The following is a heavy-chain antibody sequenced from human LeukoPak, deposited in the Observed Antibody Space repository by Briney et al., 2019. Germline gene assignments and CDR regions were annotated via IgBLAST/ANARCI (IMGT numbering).Heavy chain of an antibody. CDR2: IVSSSSTI. CDR3: AELGITMIGGV. V-gene: IGHV3-48*04. CDR1: GFTFSSYS. J-gene: IGHJ6*04. D-gene: IGHD3-10*02. Sequence: GGSLRLSCAGSGFTFSSYSMNWVRQAPGKGLEWVSYIVSSSSTIYCADSVKGRFTISRDNAKNSLYLQMNSLRAEDTAVYYCAELGITMIGGVWGKGTTVTISS.